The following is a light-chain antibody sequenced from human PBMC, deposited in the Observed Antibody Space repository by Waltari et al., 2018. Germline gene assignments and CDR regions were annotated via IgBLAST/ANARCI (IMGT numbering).Light chain of an antibody. CDR2: GAS. CDR3: QQYYRSPPWT. V-gene: IGKV3-15*01. Sequence: EIVMTQSPATLSMSPGERATLSCRASQSVGNRLAWYQQKPGQTPRLLIYGASTRATGVPDRISGSGSGTEFTLTISSLQADDVAVYYCQQYYRSPPWTFGQGTKVEIK. J-gene: IGKJ1*01. CDR1: QSVGNR.